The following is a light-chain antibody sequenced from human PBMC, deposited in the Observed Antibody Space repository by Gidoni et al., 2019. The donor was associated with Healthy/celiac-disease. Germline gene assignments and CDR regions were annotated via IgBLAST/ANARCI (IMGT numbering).Light chain of an antibody. V-gene: IGKV3-11*01. J-gene: IGKJ4*01. CDR2: DAS. CDR3: QQRSNWPLT. Sequence: IVLTQSPATLSLSPGERATLSCRASQSVSSYLAWYQQKPGQAPRLLIYDASNRATGIPARFSGSGSGTDVTLTISSREPEDFAVYYCQQRSNWPLTFGGXTKVEIK. CDR1: QSVSSY.